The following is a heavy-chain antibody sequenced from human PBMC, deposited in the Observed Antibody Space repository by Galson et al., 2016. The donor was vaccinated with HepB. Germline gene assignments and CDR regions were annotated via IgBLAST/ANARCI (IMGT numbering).Heavy chain of an antibody. CDR3: ARPDTSVYAFDI. D-gene: IGHD3-22*01. CDR1: RFTFSSYE. Sequence: SLRLSCAASRFTFSSYELNWVRQAPGKGLEWVSYISSIGRTTYYADSVKGRFTISRDNAKNSLYLQMNSLRAEDTAVYYCARPDTSVYAFDIWGQGTMVTVSS. J-gene: IGHJ3*02. CDR2: ISSIGRTT. V-gene: IGHV3-48*03.